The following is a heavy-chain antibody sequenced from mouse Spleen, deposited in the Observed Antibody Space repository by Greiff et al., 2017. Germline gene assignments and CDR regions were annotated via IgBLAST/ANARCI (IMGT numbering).Heavy chain of an antibody. CDR1: GFNIKDDY. CDR3: TNSFAY. V-gene: IGHV14-4*01. Sequence: EVKLVESGAELVRPGASVKLSCTASGFNIKDDYMHWVKQRPEQGLEWIGWIDPENGDTEYASKFQGKATITADTSSNTAYLQLSSLTSEDTAVYYCTNSFAYWGQGTLVTVSA. CDR2: IDPENGDT. J-gene: IGHJ3*01.